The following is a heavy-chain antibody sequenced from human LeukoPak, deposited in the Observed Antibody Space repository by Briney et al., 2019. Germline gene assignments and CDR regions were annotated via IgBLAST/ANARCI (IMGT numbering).Heavy chain of an antibody. CDR1: GYTFSGDY. CDR2: IRVYNGDT. CDR3: ATGYCSSTNCRIDY. Sequence: GASVKVSCKASGYTFSGDYMHWVRQAPGQGLEWMGWIRVYNGDTNYAQKLQGRVTMTTDTSTSTAYMELRSLRSDDTAVYYCATGYCSSTNCRIDYWGQGTLVSVSS. D-gene: IGHD2-2*03. J-gene: IGHJ4*02. V-gene: IGHV1-18*04.